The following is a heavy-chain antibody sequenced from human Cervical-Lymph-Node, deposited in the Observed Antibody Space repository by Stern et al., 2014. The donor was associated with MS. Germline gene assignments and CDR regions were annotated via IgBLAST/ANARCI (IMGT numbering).Heavy chain of an antibody. J-gene: IGHJ6*02. CDR1: GYSFNNYW. CDR2: IYPGDSDT. Sequence: VQLVQSGTEVKKPGESLKISCKGSGYSFNNYWIAWVRQMPGKGLDWMGIIYPGDSDTRYSPSFQGQVTISAAKSVRTAYLQWSSLKASDTAIYYCARREAVAGVASSFSMDVWGQGTTVTVSS. CDR3: ARREAVAGVASSFSMDV. V-gene: IGHV5-51*01. D-gene: IGHD6-19*01.